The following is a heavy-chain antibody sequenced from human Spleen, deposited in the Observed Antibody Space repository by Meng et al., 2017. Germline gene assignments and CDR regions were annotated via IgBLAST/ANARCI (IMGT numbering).Heavy chain of an antibody. CDR3: GRHEPGYYYN. Sequence: QLQLQQSGPGLLKTSETPSLTCTVSGGSISSSSSYWGWLRQPPGKGLEWIGTIHHSGTTYYNPSLSSRVTVSVDMSKEQFSLKLRFMTAADTAVYFCGRHEPGYYYNWGQGTLVTVSS. D-gene: IGHD3-22*01. CDR1: GGSISSSSSY. V-gene: IGHV4-39*01. J-gene: IGHJ4*02. CDR2: IHHSGTT.